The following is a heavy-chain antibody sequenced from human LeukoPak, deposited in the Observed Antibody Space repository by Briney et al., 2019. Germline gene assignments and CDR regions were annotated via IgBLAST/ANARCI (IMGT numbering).Heavy chain of an antibody. CDR2: ISAYNGNT. CDR1: GYTFTSYG. J-gene: IGHJ4*02. V-gene: IGHV1-18*01. D-gene: IGHD6-19*01. Sequence: ASVKVSCKASGYTFTSYGISWVRQAPGQGLEWMGWISAYNGNTNYAQKLQGRVTMTTDTSTSTAYMELRSLRSDDTAVYYCARDLKRLASGWITAAAGDYWGQGTLVTVSS. CDR3: ARDLKRLASGWITAAAGDY.